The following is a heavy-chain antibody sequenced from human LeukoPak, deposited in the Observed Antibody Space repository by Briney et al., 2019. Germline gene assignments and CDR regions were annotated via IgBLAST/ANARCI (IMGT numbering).Heavy chain of an antibody. J-gene: IGHJ4*02. V-gene: IGHV3-23*01. Sequence: GGSLRLSCAASGFTFSRYDMSWVRQAPGKGLEWVSAITESGGSTYYADSVRGRFTISRDDSKNTLYLLMNSLRAEDTAVYYCAKEDTLTSVYFDYWGQGTPVTVSS. CDR3: AKEDTLTSVYFDY. CDR1: GFTFSRYD. CDR2: ITESGGST. D-gene: IGHD4-17*01.